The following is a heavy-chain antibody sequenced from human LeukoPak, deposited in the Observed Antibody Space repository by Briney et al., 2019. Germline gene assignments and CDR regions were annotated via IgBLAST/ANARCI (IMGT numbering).Heavy chain of an antibody. Sequence: GGSLRLSCAASRFTFSSYAMSWVRQTPGKGLEWVSGITAGGGSTYHADSVKGRFTISRDNSINTLNLQMNNLRAEDTAIYYCAKGLGFWSGYYTPFDYWGQGSSVTVSS. D-gene: IGHD3-3*01. J-gene: IGHJ4*02. CDR3: AKGLGFWSGYYTPFDY. CDR1: RFTFSSYA. CDR2: ITAGGGST. V-gene: IGHV3-23*01.